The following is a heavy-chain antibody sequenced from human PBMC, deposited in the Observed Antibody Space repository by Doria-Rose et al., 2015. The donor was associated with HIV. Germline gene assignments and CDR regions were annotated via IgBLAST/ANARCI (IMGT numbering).Heavy chain of an antibody. Sequence: YWMSWVRQAPGKGLEWVANIKQDGSEKYHVDSVKGRFTISRDNAKNSLYLQMNSLRAEDTAVYYCARDYYGSGSYFGYWGQGTLVTVSS. CDR1: YW. D-gene: IGHD3-10*01. CDR2: IKQDGSEK. V-gene: IGHV3-7*01. CDR3: ARDYYGSGSYFGY. J-gene: IGHJ4*02.